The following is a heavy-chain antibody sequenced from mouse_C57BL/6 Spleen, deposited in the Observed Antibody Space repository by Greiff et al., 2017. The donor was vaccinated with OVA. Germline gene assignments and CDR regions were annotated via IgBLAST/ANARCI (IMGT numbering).Heavy chain of an antibody. CDR3: ARGGGTLYYFDY. Sequence: VQLKESGPVLVKPGASVKMSCKASGYTFTDYYMNWVKQSHGKSLEWIGVINPYNGGTSYNQKFKGKATLTVDKSSSTAYMELNSLTSEDSAVYYCARGGGTLYYFDYWGQGTTLTVSS. V-gene: IGHV1-19*01. J-gene: IGHJ2*01. D-gene: IGHD3-3*01. CDR2: INPYNGGT. CDR1: GYTFTDYY.